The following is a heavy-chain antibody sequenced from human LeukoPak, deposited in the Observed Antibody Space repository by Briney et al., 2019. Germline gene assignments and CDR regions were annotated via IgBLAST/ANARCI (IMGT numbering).Heavy chain of an antibody. V-gene: IGHV3-23*01. J-gene: IGHJ4*02. CDR2: ISGSGGST. Sequence: GGSLRLSCAASGFALSMYTLHWVRQVPGKGLEWVSAISGSGGSTYYADSVKGRFTISRDNSKNTLYLQMNSLRAEDTAVYYCERDYYYDSSGYYPYFDYWGQGTLVTVSS. CDR1: GFALSMYT. CDR3: ERDYYYDSSGYYPYFDY. D-gene: IGHD3-22*01.